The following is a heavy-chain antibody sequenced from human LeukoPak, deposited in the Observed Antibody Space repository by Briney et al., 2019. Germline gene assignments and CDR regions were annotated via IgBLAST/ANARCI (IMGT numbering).Heavy chain of an antibody. CDR3: ASGYYYDSSGQGSAFDI. J-gene: IGHJ3*02. CDR1: VFIFSSYG. V-gene: IGHV3-33*08. D-gene: IGHD3-22*01. CDR2: IWYDGSNK. Sequence: GRPLRLSCAASVFIFSSYGVHWLREAPGKALEGVAVIWYDGSNKQYADSVKRRFTISRDNSKNTLYLQMNRLRAEDTAVYYCASGYYYDSSGQGSAFDIWGQGTMVTVSS.